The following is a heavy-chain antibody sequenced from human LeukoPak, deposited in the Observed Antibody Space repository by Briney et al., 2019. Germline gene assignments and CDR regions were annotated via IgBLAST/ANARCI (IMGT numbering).Heavy chain of an antibody. D-gene: IGHD4-17*01. V-gene: IGHV4-34*01. J-gene: IGHJ4*02. Sequence: SETLSLTCAVFGGSFSGYYCTWIRQPPGKGLEWIGEINHSGRTNYNPSLKSRVTMSLDTSKNQFSLKLSSVTAADTAVYYCARGYGDFRVEGRYFHSWGQGTLVTVSS. CDR3: ARGYGDFRVEGRYFHS. CDR2: INHSGRT. CDR1: GGSFSGYY.